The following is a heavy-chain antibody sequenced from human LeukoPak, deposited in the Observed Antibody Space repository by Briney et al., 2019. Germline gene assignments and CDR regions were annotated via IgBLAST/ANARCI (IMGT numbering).Heavy chain of an antibody. D-gene: IGHD2-15*01. Sequence: GGSLRLSCAASGFTFSSYAMSWVRQAPGKGLEWVSAISGSGGSTYYADSVKGRFTISRDNSKNTLYLQMNSLRAEDTAVYYCEAARGYCSGGSCFDYWGQGTLVTVFS. CDR2: ISGSGGST. V-gene: IGHV3-23*01. CDR3: EAARGYCSGGSCFDY. CDR1: GFTFSSYA. J-gene: IGHJ4*02.